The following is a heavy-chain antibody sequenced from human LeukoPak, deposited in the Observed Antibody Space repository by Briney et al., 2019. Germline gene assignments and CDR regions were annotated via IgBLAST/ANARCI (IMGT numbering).Heavy chain of an antibody. D-gene: IGHD4-23*01. CDR2: ISYDGSNK. CDR3: AKQSSDYGGRYFDY. Sequence: GRSLRLSCAASGFTFSSYAMHWVRQAPGKGLEWVAVISYDGSNKYYADSVKGRFTISRDNSKNTLYLQMNSLRAEDTALYYCAKQSSDYGGRYFDYWGQGTLVTVSS. J-gene: IGHJ4*02. CDR1: GFTFSSYA. V-gene: IGHV3-30-3*02.